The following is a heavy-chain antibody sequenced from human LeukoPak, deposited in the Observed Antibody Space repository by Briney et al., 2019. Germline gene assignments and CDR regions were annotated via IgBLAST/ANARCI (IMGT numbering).Heavy chain of an antibody. D-gene: IGHD3-22*01. CDR1: GFTFSSYA. CDR2: ISGSGGST. V-gene: IGHV3-23*01. Sequence: GGSLRLSRAASGFTFSSYAMSWVRQAPGKGLEWVSAISGSGGSTYYADSVKGRFTISRDNSKNTLYLQMNSLRAEDTAVYYCAKDPHGGDYYDSSDFWGQGTLVTVSS. CDR3: AKDPHGGDYYDSSDF. J-gene: IGHJ4*02.